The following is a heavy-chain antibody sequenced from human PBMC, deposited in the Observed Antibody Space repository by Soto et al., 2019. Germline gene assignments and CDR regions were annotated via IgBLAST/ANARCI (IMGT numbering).Heavy chain of an antibody. CDR1: GYTFSSYG. D-gene: IGHD1-26*01. J-gene: IGHJ5*02. V-gene: IGHV1-18*01. CDR3: ARDWTIVVSNRFDP. CDR2: LKAYNGNT. Sequence: QVQLVQSGAEVKKPGSSVKVSCKASGYTFSSYGISWVRQAPGQGLEWMGWLKAYNGNTNYALKFQVRVTMTTDTYTHRSHMELRSLSSDDTAVYYCARDWTIVVSNRFDPWGQGTLVTVCS.